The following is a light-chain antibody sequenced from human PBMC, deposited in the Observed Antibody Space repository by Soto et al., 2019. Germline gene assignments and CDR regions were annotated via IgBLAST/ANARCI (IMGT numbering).Light chain of an antibody. CDR3: SSYTSSSTLVV. Sequence: QSVLTQPASVSGSRGQSITISCTGTSSDVGGYNYVSWYQQHPGKAPKLMIYEVSNRSSGVSNRFSGSKSGNTASLTISGLQAEDEADYYCSSYTSSSTLVVFGGGTKLTVL. V-gene: IGLV2-14*01. CDR1: SSDVGGYNY. J-gene: IGLJ2*01. CDR2: EVS.